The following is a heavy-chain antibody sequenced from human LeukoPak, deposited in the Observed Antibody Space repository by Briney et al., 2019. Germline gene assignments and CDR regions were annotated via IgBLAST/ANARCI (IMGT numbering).Heavy chain of an antibody. D-gene: IGHD6-13*01. CDR1: GGTFSSYA. Sequence: SVKVSCKASGGTFSSYAISWVRQAPGQGLEWMGGILPIFGTANYAQKFQGRVTITTDESTSTAYMELSSLRSEDTAVYYCARGQQVPGWFDPWGQGTLVTVSS. CDR2: ILPIFGTA. V-gene: IGHV1-69*05. CDR3: ARGQQVPGWFDP. J-gene: IGHJ5*02.